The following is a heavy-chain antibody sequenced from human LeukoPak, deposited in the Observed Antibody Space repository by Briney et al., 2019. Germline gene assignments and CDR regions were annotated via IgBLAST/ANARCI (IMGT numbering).Heavy chain of an antibody. CDR1: GGSISSGGYY. V-gene: IGHV4-31*03. CDR3: ARLLAAAGAEYFDY. Sequence: SQTLSLTCTVSGGSISSGGYYWSWIRQHPGKGLEWIGYIYYSGSTYYNPSLKSRVTISVDTSKNQFSLKLSSVTAADTAVYYCARLLAAAGAEYFDYWGQGTLVTVSS. J-gene: IGHJ4*02. CDR2: IYYSGST. D-gene: IGHD6-13*01.